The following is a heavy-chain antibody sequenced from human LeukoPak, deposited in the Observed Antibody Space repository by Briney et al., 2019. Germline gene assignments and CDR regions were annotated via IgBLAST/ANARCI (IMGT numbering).Heavy chain of an antibody. D-gene: IGHD3/OR15-3a*01. CDR1: GGSISTYY. Sequence: PSETLSLTCTVSGGSISTYYWTWVRQPAGKGLEWIGRIYSSGSTNYNPSLKSRLTMTVDKSKNQFALKLSSLTAADPAVYYCAIQTGSGLFILPGGQGTLVTVSS. CDR2: IYSSGST. J-gene: IGHJ4*02. CDR3: AIQTGSGLFILP. V-gene: IGHV4-4*07.